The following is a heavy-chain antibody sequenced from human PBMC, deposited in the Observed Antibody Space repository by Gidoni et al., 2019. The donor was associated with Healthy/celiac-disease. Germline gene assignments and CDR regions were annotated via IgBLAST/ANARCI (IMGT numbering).Heavy chain of an antibody. V-gene: IGHV4-34*01. Sequence: HVQLQQWGAGLLKPSETLSLTCAVYGGSFSGYYWSWIRQPPGKGLEWIGEINHSGSTNYNPSLKSRVTISVDTSKNQFSLKLSSVTAADTAVYYCARGPRRWFDPWGQGTLVTVSS. J-gene: IGHJ5*02. CDR3: ARGPRRWFDP. CDR2: INHSGST. CDR1: GGSFSGYY.